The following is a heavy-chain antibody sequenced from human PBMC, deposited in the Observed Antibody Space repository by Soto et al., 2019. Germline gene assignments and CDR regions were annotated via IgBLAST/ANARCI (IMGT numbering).Heavy chain of an antibody. CDR3: ARRYGSAIDY. D-gene: IGHD1-26*01. CDR2: IYDGGGT. Sequence: QVQLQESGPGLVKPSETLSLSCTVSGGTISSWYWSWIRQPPGEGLEWSGYIYDGGGTNCNPSLKRRVTISVDTSKNQFSLKLSSVTPADTAVYYCARRYGSAIDYWGQGTLVTVSS. CDR1: GGTISSWY. J-gene: IGHJ4*02. V-gene: IGHV4-59*08.